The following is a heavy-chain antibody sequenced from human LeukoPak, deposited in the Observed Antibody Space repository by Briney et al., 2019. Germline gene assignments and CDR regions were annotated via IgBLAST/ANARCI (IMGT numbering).Heavy chain of an antibody. V-gene: IGHV3-30-3*01. Sequence: GGSLRLSCAASGFTFSSHAMHWVRQAPGKGLEWVAVISYDGSNKYYADSVKGRFTISRDNSKNTLYLQMNSLRAEDTAVYYCAKDFSYWAARSPPGQWGQGTLVTVSS. CDR1: GFTFSSHA. J-gene: IGHJ4*02. D-gene: IGHD6-6*01. CDR2: ISYDGSNK. CDR3: AKDFSYWAARSPPGQ.